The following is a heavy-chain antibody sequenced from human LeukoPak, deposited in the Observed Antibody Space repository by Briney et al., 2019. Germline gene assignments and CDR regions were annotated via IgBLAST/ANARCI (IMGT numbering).Heavy chain of an antibody. D-gene: IGHD3-10*01. CDR1: GYTLTELS. CDR3: ATERGNYYGSGSYSWWFDP. Sequence: GASVKVSCKVFGYTLTELSMHWVRQAPGKGLEWMGGFDPEDGETIYAQKFQGRVTMTEDTSTDTAYMELSSLRSEDTAVYYCATERGNYYGSGSYSWWFDPWGQGTLVTVSS. CDR2: FDPEDGET. V-gene: IGHV1-24*01. J-gene: IGHJ5*02.